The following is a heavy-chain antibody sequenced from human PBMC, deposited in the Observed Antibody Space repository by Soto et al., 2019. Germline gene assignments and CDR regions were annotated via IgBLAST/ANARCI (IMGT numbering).Heavy chain of an antibody. D-gene: IGHD2-2*01. V-gene: IGHV1-69*12. CDR3: ARDGEYCISTSCYAYYYGMDV. CDR1: GGTFSSYA. Sequence: QVQLVQSGAEVKKPGSSVKVSCKASGGTFSSYAISWVRQAPGQGLEWMGGIIPIFGTANYAQKFQGRVTITADESTSTAYMELSSLRSEDTAVYYCARDGEYCISTSCYAYYYGMDVWGQGTTVTVSS. CDR2: IIPIFGTA. J-gene: IGHJ6*02.